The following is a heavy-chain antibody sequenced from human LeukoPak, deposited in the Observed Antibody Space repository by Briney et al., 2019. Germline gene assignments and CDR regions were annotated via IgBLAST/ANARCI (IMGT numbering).Heavy chain of an antibody. V-gene: IGHV3-21*01. D-gene: IGHD3-22*01. CDR1: GFTFSSYS. CDR3: ARDLAHYYDSSGYPYDY. J-gene: IGHJ4*02. CDR2: ISSSSSYI. Sequence: GGSLRLSCAASGFTFSSYSMNWVRQAPGKGLEWVSSISSSSSYIYYADSVKGRFTISRDNAKNSLYLQMNSLRAEDTAVYYCARDLAHYYDSSGYPYDYWGRGTLVTVSS.